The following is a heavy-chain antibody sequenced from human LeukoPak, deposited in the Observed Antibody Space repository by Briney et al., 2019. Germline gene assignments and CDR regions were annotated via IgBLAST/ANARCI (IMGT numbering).Heavy chain of an antibody. D-gene: IGHD1-26*01. CDR1: GFTFSDYY. Sequence: GGSLRLSCAASGFTFSDYYMSWIRQAPGKGLEWVSYISSSGSTIYYADSVKGRFTISRDNAKNSLYLQMNSLRAEDTAVYYCARSSGSYSTVLGDGYYFDYWGQGTLVTVSS. CDR3: ARSSGSYSTVLGDGYYFDY. V-gene: IGHV3-11*04. J-gene: IGHJ4*02. CDR2: ISSSGSTI.